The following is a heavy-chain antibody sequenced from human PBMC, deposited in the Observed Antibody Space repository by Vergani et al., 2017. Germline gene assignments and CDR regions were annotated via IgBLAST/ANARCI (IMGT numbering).Heavy chain of an antibody. V-gene: IGHV4-38-2*02. CDR1: GYSISSGYY. J-gene: IGHJ4*02. Sequence: QVQLQESGPGLLKPSETLSLTCTVSGYSISSGYYWGWIRQPPGKGLEWIGSISHSGYTFYSPSLKSRVSMSVDTSKNQFSLRVNSVTAADTAVYYCVRDPWESGGLYSGCWGRGTLVSVSS. D-gene: IGHD2-15*01. CDR3: VRDPWESGGLYSGC. CDR2: ISHSGYT.